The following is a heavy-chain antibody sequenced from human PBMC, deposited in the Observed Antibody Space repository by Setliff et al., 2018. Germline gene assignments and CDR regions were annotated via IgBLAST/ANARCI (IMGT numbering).Heavy chain of an antibody. J-gene: IGHJ4*02. CDR2: ISGGGRYT. D-gene: IGHD3-16*01. V-gene: IGHV3-21*01. Sequence: GSLRLSCIASGFTFSSYSMNWVRQAPGKGLEWVSSISGGGRYTYAAYSVRGRFTISRDNAKNSLYVQMNNLRAEDTAVYYCARDLRMILSLHDSNYWGQGTVVTVSS. CDR1: GFTFSSYS. CDR3: ARDLRMILSLHDSNY.